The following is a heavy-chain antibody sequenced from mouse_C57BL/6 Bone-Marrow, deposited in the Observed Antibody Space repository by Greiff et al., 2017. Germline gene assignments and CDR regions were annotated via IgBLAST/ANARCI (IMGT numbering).Heavy chain of an antibody. J-gene: IGHJ3*01. V-gene: IGHV2-2*01. Sequence: VKLVESGPGLVQPSQSLSITCTVSGFSLTSYGVHWVRQSPGKGLEWLGVIWSGGSTDYNAAFISRLSIRKDNSKSQVFFKMNSLQADDTAIYYCASSNWDEFAYWGQGTLVTVSA. D-gene: IGHD4-1*01. CDR1: GFSLTSYG. CDR2: IWSGGST. CDR3: ASSNWDEFAY.